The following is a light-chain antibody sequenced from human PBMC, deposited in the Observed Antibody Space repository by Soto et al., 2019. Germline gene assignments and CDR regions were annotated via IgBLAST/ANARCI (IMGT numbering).Light chain of an antibody. CDR3: QQYNSYSSIT. Sequence: DIQMTRSPSTLSASVGDRVTITCRASNSISRWLAWYQQKPGKAPKLLIYDAFDLESGVPSRFSGSGSGTEFTLTISSLQPDDFATYYCQQYNSYSSITFGQGTRLEIK. V-gene: IGKV1-5*01. CDR1: NSISRW. J-gene: IGKJ5*01. CDR2: DAF.